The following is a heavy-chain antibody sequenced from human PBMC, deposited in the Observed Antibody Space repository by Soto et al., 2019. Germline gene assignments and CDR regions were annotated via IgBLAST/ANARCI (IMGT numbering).Heavy chain of an antibody. V-gene: IGHV3-7*03. Sequence: EVQLVESGGGEVQPGGSLRLSCAASGFSFSQYWLSWVRQAPGKGPEWVAKINQDGDDKNYVDSVKGRFTISRDNAKKSLYMKMNSTIAEVTAVYYCTRLYDDYWGQGTLVIVCS. D-gene: IGHD3-16*01. CDR3: TRLYDDY. CDR2: INQDGDDK. J-gene: IGHJ4*02. CDR1: GFSFSQYW.